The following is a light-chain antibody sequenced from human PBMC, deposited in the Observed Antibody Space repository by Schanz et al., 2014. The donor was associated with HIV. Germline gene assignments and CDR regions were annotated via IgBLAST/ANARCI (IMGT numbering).Light chain of an antibody. CDR2: GAS. CDR3: QQYNNWPSWT. CDR1: QSVSRN. V-gene: IGKV3-15*01. J-gene: IGKJ1*01. Sequence: ETVMTQSPATLSVSPGESATLSCRASQSVSRNLAWYQQKPGQAPRLLIYGASTRATGIPARFSGRGSGTEFTLTISSLQSEDSAIYYCQQYNNWPSWTFGPGTRVEIK.